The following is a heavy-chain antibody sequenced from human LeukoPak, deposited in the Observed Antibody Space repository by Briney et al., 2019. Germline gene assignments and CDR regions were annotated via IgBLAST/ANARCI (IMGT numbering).Heavy chain of an antibody. D-gene: IGHD1-26*01. V-gene: IGHV4-61*02. CDR3: ARYSGIYSYFDH. Sequence: SQTLSLTCSVSGGSISTYNYYWSWIRQPAGKRLEWIGRIYGSGRTNYNPSLNSRATMSVDTSKNQFSLKLSSVTAADTAVYYCARYSGIYSYFDHWGQGTLVTVSS. CDR1: GGSISTYNYY. J-gene: IGHJ4*02. CDR2: IYGSGRT.